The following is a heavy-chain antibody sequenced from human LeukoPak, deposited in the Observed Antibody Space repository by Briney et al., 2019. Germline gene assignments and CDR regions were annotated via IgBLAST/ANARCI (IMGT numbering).Heavy chain of an antibody. J-gene: IGHJ4*02. CDR1: GFTLSSYS. CDR3: GKDWKLDY. V-gene: IGHV3-9*01. Sequence: GGSLRLSCAASGFTLSSYSMTWVRQAPGKGLEWVSGISWNSGSIGYADSVKGRFTISRDNAKNSLYLQMNSLRAEDTAIYYCGKDWKLDYWGQGTLVTVSS. D-gene: IGHD1-1*01. CDR2: ISWNSGSI.